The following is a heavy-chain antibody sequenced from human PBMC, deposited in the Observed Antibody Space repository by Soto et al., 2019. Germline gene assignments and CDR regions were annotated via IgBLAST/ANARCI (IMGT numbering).Heavy chain of an antibody. J-gene: IGHJ4*02. CDR1: GASITSSSYY. V-gene: IGHV4-39*01. D-gene: IGHD2-8*01. CDR2: IYYPGST. CDR3: AANGDY. Sequence: QLQLQESGPGLVKPSETLSLTCTVSGASITSSSYYWGWIRQPPGKGLEWIGNIYYPGSTSYNPSLNSRVSIYVDTSKNQFSLQLNSVTAADTAVYYCAANGDYWGQGTLVTVSS.